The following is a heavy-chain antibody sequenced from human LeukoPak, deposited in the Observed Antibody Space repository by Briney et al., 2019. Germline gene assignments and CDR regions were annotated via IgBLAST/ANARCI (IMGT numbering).Heavy chain of an antibody. D-gene: IGHD3-9*01. CDR2: FDPEDGET. Sequence: ASVKVSCKVSGYTLTELSMHWVRQAPGKGLEWMGGFDPEDGETIYAQKFRGRVTMTEDTSTDTAYMELSSLRSEDTAVYYCATAAYDILTGYSFFDYWGQGTLVTVSS. CDR3: ATAAYDILTGYSFFDY. V-gene: IGHV1-24*01. CDR1: GYTLTELS. J-gene: IGHJ4*02.